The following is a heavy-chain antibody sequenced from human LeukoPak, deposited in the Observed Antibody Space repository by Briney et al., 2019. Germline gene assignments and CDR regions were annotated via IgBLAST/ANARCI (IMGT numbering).Heavy chain of an antibody. CDR1: GFTFSSYG. Sequence: GGSLRLSCAASGFTFSSYGMHWVRQAPGKGLEWVAVISYDGSNKYYADSVKGRFTISRDNSKNTLYLQMNSLRAEDTAVYYCAKGCSGGSCYLYYYYGMDVWGQGTTVTVSS. D-gene: IGHD2-15*01. CDR2: ISYDGSNK. J-gene: IGHJ6*02. CDR3: AKGCSGGSCYLYYYYGMDV. V-gene: IGHV3-30*18.